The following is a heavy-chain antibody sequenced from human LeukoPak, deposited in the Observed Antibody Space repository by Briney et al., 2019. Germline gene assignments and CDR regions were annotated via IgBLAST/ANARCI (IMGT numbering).Heavy chain of an antibody. D-gene: IGHD1-26*01. Sequence: GGSLRLTCAASGFNFSSYAMHWVRQAPGKGLGGVAVISYDGSNKYYADSVQGRFTISRDNSKHTLYLQMNTLRADDTAVYYRARVLGGGSYYVDPLFQHWGQGTLVTVSS. CDR1: GFNFSSYA. V-gene: IGHV3-30-3*01. CDR3: ARVLGGGSYYVDPLFQH. J-gene: IGHJ1*01. CDR2: ISYDGSNK.